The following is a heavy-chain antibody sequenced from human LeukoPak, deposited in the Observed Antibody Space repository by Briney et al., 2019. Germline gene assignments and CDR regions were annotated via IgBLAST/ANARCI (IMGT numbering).Heavy chain of an antibody. CDR1: GYTFTSYD. D-gene: IGHD3-22*01. CDR3: ARAGSDDSSGYYLFYYYYMDV. V-gene: IGHV1-8*03. CDR2: MNPNSGNT. J-gene: IGHJ6*03. Sequence: GASVKVSCKASGYTFTSYDINWVRQATGQGLEWMGWMNPNSGNTGYAQKFQGRVTITRNTSISTAYMELSSLRSEDTAVYYCARAGSDDSSGYYLFYYYYMDVWGKGTTVTVSS.